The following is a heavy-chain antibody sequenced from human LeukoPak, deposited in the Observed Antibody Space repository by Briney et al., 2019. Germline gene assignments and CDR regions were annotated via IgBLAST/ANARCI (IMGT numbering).Heavy chain of an antibody. Sequence: GGSLRLSCAASGFTFSIYAMSWVRQAPGKGLEWVSVIYSGGSTYYADSVKGRFTISRDNSKNTLYLQMNSLRAEDTAVYYCARVWAAAQGGPWFDPWGQGTLVTVSS. CDR1: GFTFSIYA. D-gene: IGHD6-13*01. V-gene: IGHV3-53*01. CDR2: IYSGGST. CDR3: ARVWAAAQGGPWFDP. J-gene: IGHJ5*02.